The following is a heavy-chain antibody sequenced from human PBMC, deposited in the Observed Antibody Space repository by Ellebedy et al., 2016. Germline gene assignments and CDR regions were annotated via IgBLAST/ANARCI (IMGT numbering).Heavy chain of an antibody. CDR2: IYTSGSP. V-gene: IGHV4-61*02. Sequence: SETLSLXXTVSGSYINSGAYYWSWIRQPAGKGLEWIGRIYTSGSPIYSPSLKSRVTMSVDTSKNYFSLELRSVTAADTAVYYCASLTIPGGSGYWGQGALVTVSS. CDR3: ASLTIPGGSGY. D-gene: IGHD3-3*01. CDR1: GSYINSGAYY. J-gene: IGHJ4*02.